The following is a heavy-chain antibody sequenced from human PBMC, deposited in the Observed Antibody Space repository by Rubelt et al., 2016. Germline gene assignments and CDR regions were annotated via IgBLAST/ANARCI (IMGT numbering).Heavy chain of an antibody. J-gene: IGHJ4*02. Sequence: QVTLKESGPVLVKPTETLTLTCTVSGFSLSNANMGVSWIRQPPGKALEWLALIYWVDDKRYSPSLKSRLTITKDTSKSQVVLTMTNMDPVDTATYYCAHRLAAAGTLVYWGQGTLVTVSS. CDR2: IYWVDDK. V-gene: IGHV2-5*08. D-gene: IGHD6-13*01. CDR1: GFSLSNANMG. CDR3: AHRLAAAGTLVY.